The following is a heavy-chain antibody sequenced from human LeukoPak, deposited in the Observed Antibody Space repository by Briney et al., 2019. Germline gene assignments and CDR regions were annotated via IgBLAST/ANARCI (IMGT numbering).Heavy chain of an antibody. CDR1: GFTFSRFW. CDR2: IKPDGSEK. J-gene: IGHJ4*02. Sequence: GGSLRLSCAASGFTFSRFWMGWVRQAPGKGLEWVANIKPDGSEKNYGDSVRGRFTISRDNARNSLYLQTNSLRAEDTAVYYCARENYFDYWGQGTLVTVSS. V-gene: IGHV3-7*04. CDR3: ARENYFDY.